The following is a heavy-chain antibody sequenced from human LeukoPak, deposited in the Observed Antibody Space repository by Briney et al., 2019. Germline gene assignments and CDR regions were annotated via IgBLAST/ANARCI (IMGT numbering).Heavy chain of an antibody. J-gene: IGHJ3*01. CDR2: INHSGST. CDR3: ARVHEQLALYAFDF. D-gene: IGHD1-1*01. Sequence: SETLSLTCAVYGGSFSGHYWSWIRQPPGKGLEWIGEINHSGSTNYNPSLKSRITIGVDPSKNQFSLKVRSVTGADTAVYYCARVHEQLALYAFDFWGQGTLVTVSS. CDR1: GGSFSGHY. V-gene: IGHV4-34*01.